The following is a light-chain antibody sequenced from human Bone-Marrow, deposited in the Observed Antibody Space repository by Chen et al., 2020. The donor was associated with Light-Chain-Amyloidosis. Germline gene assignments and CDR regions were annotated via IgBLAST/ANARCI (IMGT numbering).Light chain of an antibody. CDR2: EVT. J-gene: IGLJ1*01. Sequence: QSALTQPASVSGSPGQSITISCTGTSSDVGGYNHVSWYQQHPDKAPKLMIYEVTNRPSWVPDRFSSSKSDTTASLTISGLQNEDEADYFCSSGTVTNTLVFGSGTRVTVL. CDR3: SSGTVTNTLV. V-gene: IGLV2-14*01. CDR1: SSDVGGYNH.